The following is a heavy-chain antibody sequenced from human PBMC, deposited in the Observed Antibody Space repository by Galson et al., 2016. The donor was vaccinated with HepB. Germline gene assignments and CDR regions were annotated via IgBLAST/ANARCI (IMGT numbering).Heavy chain of an antibody. CDR2: SYHSGST. CDR3: AKWGGVGGAYHLD. Sequence: EPLSPTCAVSGDSISSSYCWSWVRQPTGKGLEWIGESYHSGSTNYNPFLKSRVTIPVDKSKNQFSLKLSSVTAADTAVYYCAKWGGVGGAYHLDWGQGTLVTVSS. D-gene: IGHD3-10*01. J-gene: IGHJ4*02. CDR1: GDSISSSYC. V-gene: IGHV4-4*02.